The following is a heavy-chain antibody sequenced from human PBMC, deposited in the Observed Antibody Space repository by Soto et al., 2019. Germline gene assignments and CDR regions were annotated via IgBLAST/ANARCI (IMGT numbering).Heavy chain of an antibody. V-gene: IGHV1-3*01. Sequence: ASVKVSCKASGYTFTSYAMHWVRQAPGQRLEWMGWINAGNGNTGYAQKFQGRVTMTRNTSISTAYMELSSLRSEDTAVYYCARGFRPTHYYMDVWGKGTTVTVSS. D-gene: IGHD6-6*01. CDR2: INAGNGNT. CDR1: GYTFTSYA. J-gene: IGHJ6*03. CDR3: ARGFRPTHYYMDV.